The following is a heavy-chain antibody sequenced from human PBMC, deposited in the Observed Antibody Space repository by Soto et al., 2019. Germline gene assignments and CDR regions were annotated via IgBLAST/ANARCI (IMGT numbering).Heavy chain of an antibody. CDR3: AGQFYDVLSGWGPVDY. J-gene: IGHJ4*02. CDR1: GSTFSSYG. Sequence: QVQLVESGGGVVQPGRSLRLSCAGSGSTFSSYGMHWVRQAPGKGLEWVAIIWYDGSNKYYADSVKGRFTISRDNSKNTVYLQMNSLRVEDTAVYHCAGQFYDVLSGWGPVDYWGQGTLVTVSS. CDR2: IWYDGSNK. D-gene: IGHD3-9*01. V-gene: IGHV3-33*01.